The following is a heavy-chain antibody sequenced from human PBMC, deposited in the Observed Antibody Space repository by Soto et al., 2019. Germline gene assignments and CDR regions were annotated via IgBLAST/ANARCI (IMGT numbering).Heavy chain of an antibody. V-gene: IGHV4-39*01. CDR1: GGSISSSSYY. CDR2: IYYSGNT. J-gene: IGHJ4*02. CDR3: ARRSPFDYEFWRGYTRPPIYYLNA. D-gene: IGHD3-3*01. Sequence: QLQLQESGPGLVKPSETLSLTCTVSGGSISSSSYYWGWIRQPPGKGLEWIGSIYYSGNTYYNPSLKWIIPVYVDTTKDQFAQKCSSVAGADTAVYECARRSPFDYEFWRGYTRPPIYYLNAWSEGTLVTVSS.